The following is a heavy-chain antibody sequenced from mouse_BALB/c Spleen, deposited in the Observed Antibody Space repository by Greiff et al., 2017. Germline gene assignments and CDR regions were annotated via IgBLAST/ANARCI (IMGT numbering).Heavy chain of an antibody. Sequence: QVQLKESGAELVRPGSSVKISCKASGYAFSSYWMNWVKQRPGQGLEWIGQIYPGDGDTNYNGKFKGKATLTADKSSSTAYMQLSSLTSEDSAVYFCAREDGNYERGFAYWGQGTLVTVSA. J-gene: IGHJ3*01. V-gene: IGHV1-80*01. CDR1: GYAFSSYW. CDR2: IYPGDGDT. D-gene: IGHD2-1*01. CDR3: AREDGNYERGFAY.